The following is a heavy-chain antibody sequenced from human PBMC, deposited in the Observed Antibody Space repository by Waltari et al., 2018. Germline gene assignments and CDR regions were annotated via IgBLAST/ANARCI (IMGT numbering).Heavy chain of an antibody. CDR3: ARDLTAAAAFADY. V-gene: IGHV3-30-3*01. J-gene: IGHJ4*02. CDR1: GFTFSSYA. CDR2: ISYDGSNK. D-gene: IGHD6-13*01. Sequence: QVQLVESGGGVVQPGRSLRLSCAASGFTFSSYAMHWVRQAPGKGLEWVAVISYDGSNKYYADSVKGRFTISRDNSKNTLYLQMNSLRAEDTAVYYCARDLTAAAAFADYWGQGTLVTVSS.